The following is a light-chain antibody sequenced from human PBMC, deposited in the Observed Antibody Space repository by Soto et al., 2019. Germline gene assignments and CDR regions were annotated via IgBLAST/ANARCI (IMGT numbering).Light chain of an antibody. CDR3: QQCSTYPLT. CDR2: DAS. V-gene: IGKV1-5*01. J-gene: IGKJ4*01. Sequence: DIQMTQSPSTLSASIGDRVTITCRASQSITTFLAWYQQKPGKAPQILIYDASKLEPGVPSRLSGSGSGTEFTLTISSLQPDDFATYYCQQCSTYPLTFGGGTKVDIK. CDR1: QSITTF.